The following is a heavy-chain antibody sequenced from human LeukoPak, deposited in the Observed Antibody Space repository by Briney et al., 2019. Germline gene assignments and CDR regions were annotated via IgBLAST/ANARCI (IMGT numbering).Heavy chain of an antibody. CDR2: INQDESEK. V-gene: IGHV3-7*05. Sequence: GGSLRLSRAASGFTFSSHWMTWVRQAPGKGLEWVANINQDESEKYYVDSVKGRFTIARDNPENSLYLQMNSLRAEDTAVYYCARSSGSSHYWGQGTLVTVSS. J-gene: IGHJ4*02. D-gene: IGHD1-26*01. CDR1: GFTFSSHW. CDR3: ARSSGSSHY.